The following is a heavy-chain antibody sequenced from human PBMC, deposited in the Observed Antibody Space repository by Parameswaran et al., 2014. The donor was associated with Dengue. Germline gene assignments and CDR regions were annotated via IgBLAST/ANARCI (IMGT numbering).Heavy chain of an antibody. CDR2: INTGNGNT. Sequence: WVRQAPGQRLEWMGRINTGNGNTKCSQKFQGRVTMTRDTSASTAYMEVSSLTSEDTAVYYCARNFLGLHYWGQGTLVTVSS. D-gene: IGHD3-16*01. V-gene: IGHV1-3*04. J-gene: IGHJ4*02. CDR3: ARNFLGLHY.